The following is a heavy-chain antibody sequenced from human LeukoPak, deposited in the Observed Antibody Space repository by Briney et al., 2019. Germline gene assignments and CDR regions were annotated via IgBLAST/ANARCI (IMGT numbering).Heavy chain of an antibody. Sequence: GRSLRLSCAASGFKFDDFAMHWLRQAPGKGLEWVSGIIWDSSSIGYADSVKGRFTISRDNAKNSLYLQMNSLRAEDTAIYYCAREEFADLALDVWGQGTTVTVSS. D-gene: IGHD3-10*01. V-gene: IGHV3-9*01. CDR3: AREEFADLALDV. CDR2: IIWDSSSI. J-gene: IGHJ6*02. CDR1: GFKFDDFA.